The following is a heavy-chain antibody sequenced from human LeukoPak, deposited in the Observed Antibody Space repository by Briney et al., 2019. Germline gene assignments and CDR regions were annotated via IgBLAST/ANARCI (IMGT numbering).Heavy chain of an antibody. V-gene: IGHV4-59*08. D-gene: IGHD2-15*01. CDR1: GGSISSYY. Sequence: SETLSLTCTVSGGSISSYYWSWIRQSPGKGLEWIGYIYSSGSTKYNPSLSGRVTISVDTSKNHFSLRLSSVTAPDTAVYYCARHFRTGGRSTDSFDIWGQRTMVTVSS. CDR2: IYSSGST. J-gene: IGHJ3*02. CDR3: ARHFRTGGRSTDSFDI.